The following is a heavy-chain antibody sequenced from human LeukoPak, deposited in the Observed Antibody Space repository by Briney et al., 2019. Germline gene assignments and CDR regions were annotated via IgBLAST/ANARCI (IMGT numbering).Heavy chain of an antibody. CDR3: ATPHSGYGYYFYFEY. CDR2: ISGSGGHT. Sequence: GGSLRLSCAASGFTFSSYAMSWVRQAPGKGPEWVSGISGSGGHTYYADSVKGRFTISRDKSKNTLYLQMNSLRAEDTAVYYCATPHSGYGYYFYFEYWGQGTLVTVSS. CDR1: GFTFSSYA. V-gene: IGHV3-23*01. D-gene: IGHD5-12*01. J-gene: IGHJ4*02.